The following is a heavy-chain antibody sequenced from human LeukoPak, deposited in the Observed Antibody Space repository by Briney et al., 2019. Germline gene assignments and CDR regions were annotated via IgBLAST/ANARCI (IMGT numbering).Heavy chain of an antibody. V-gene: IGHV1-58*01. CDR2: IGVGSGNT. J-gene: IGHJ5*02. CDR3: AADHDYSLSYDSYGPLDA. CDR1: GFTFSSSA. D-gene: IGHD4-11*01. Sequence: GASVKVSCKASGFTFSSSAVQWVRQARGQRFEWIGWIGVGSGNTNYAERFQDRVTITRDMSTSTTYMELSSLRSEDTAVYYCAADHDYSLSYDSYGPLDARGQGTLVTVSS.